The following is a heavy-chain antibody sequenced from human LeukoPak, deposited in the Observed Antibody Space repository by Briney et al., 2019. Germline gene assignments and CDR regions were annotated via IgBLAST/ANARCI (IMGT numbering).Heavy chain of an antibody. CDR2: IYTSGST. Sequence: PSQTLSLTCTVSGGSISSGSYYWSWIRQPAGKGLEWIGRIYTSGSTNYNPSLKSRVTISVDTSKNQFSLKLSSVTAADTAVYYCARDYPLAAAGYFDYWGQGTLVTVSS. J-gene: IGHJ4*02. D-gene: IGHD6-13*01. CDR3: ARDYPLAAAGYFDY. CDR1: GGSISSGSYY. V-gene: IGHV4-61*02.